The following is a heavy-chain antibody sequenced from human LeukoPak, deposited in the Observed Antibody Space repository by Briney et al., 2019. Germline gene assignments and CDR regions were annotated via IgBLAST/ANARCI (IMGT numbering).Heavy chain of an antibody. CDR3: ARAPTVLVGYCSSSSCQADY. Sequence: GGSLRLSCVASGFTFSSYAMTWIRQAPGKGLEWVSYISSSGSTRYYADSVKGRFTISRDNAKNSLYLQMDSLRAEDTAVYYCARAPTVLVGYCSSSSCQADYWGQGTLVTVSS. CDR2: ISSSGSTR. D-gene: IGHD2-2*01. J-gene: IGHJ4*02. CDR1: GFTFSSYA. V-gene: IGHV3-48*04.